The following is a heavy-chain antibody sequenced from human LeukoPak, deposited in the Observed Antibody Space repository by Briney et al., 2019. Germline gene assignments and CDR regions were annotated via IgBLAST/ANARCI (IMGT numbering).Heavy chain of an antibody. V-gene: IGHV3-7*01. J-gene: IGHJ6*02. CDR1: GFTFSSYW. Sequence: GGSLRLSCAASGFTFSSYWMSWVRQAPGKGLEWVANIKQDGSEKYYVDSVKGRFTISRDNAKNSLYLQMNSLRAEDTAVYYCAREYGYCSSTSCYLYYYYGMDVWGQGTTVTVSS. CDR3: AREYGYCSSTSCYLYYYYGMDV. D-gene: IGHD2-2*03. CDR2: IKQDGSEK.